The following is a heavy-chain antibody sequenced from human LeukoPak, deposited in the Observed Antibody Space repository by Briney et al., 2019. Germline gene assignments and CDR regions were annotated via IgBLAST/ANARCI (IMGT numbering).Heavy chain of an antibody. CDR2: IYYSGST. Sequence: SQTLSLTCTVSGGSISSGGYYWSWIRQHPGKGLEWIGYIYYSGSTYYNPSLKSRVTISADTSKNQFSLKLSSVTAADTAVYYCARLGYCSGGSCYRNHNYYMDVWGKGTTVTVSS. CDR1: GGSISSGGYY. D-gene: IGHD2-15*01. J-gene: IGHJ6*03. CDR3: ARLGYCSGGSCYRNHNYYMDV. V-gene: IGHV4-31*03.